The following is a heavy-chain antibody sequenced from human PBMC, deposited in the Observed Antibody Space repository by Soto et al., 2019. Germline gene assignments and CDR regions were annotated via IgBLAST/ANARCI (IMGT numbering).Heavy chain of an antibody. CDR3: TREDYGDYVDY. V-gene: IGHV3-49*04. CDR2: IRSKAYGGTT. J-gene: IGHJ4*02. Sequence: GGSLRLSCTASGFTFVDYAMSWVRQAPGKGLEWVGFIRSKAYGGTTEYAASVKGRFTISRDDSKSIAYLQMNGLKTEDTAVYYCTREDYGDYVDYWGQGTLVTVSS. CDR1: GFTFVDYA. D-gene: IGHD4-17*01.